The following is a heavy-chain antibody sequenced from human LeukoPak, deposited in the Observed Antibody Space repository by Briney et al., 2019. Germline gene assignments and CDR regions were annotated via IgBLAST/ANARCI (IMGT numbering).Heavy chain of an antibody. V-gene: IGHV1-18*01. Sequence: ASAEVSCKASGYTFTSYGIRWVRQAPGQGLEWMVWISANNGNTKYNTKYAQNLQGRVTMTTDISTSTAYMELRTLRSDDTAVYYCARDRDRSGSQSYWGQGTLVTVSS. J-gene: IGHJ4*02. CDR2: ISANNGNTKYNT. D-gene: IGHD1-26*01. CDR1: GYTFTSYG. CDR3: ARDRDRSGSQSY.